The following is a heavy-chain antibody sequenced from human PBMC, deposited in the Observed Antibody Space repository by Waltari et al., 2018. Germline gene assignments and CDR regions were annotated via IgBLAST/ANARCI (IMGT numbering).Heavy chain of an antibody. CDR3: ARVGGGYGDLGAFDI. CDR1: GGSFSGYY. V-gene: IGHV4-34*01. Sequence: QVQLQQWGAGLLKPSETLSLTCAVYGGSFSGYYWSWIRQPPGKGLEWIGEINHSGSTNYNPSLKSRFTISRDNAKNSLYLQMNSLRAEDTALYYCARVGGGYGDLGAFDIWGQGTMVTVSS. CDR2: INHSGST. J-gene: IGHJ3*02. D-gene: IGHD4-17*01.